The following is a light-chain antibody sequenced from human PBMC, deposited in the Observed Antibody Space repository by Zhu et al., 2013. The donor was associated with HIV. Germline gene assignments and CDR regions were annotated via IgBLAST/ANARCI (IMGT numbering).Light chain of an antibody. V-gene: IGKV2-30*02. CDR1: QSLVHSDGNTY. J-gene: IGKJ2*01. CDR2: KVS. CDR3: MQALQTPLYT. Sequence: DIVMTQSPLSLPVTPGEPASISCRSSQSLVHSDGNTYLNWFQQSPGQSPRRLIYKVSNRDSGVPDRFSGSGSGTDFTLKISRVEAEDVGVYYCMQALQTPLYTFGQGTKLEIK.